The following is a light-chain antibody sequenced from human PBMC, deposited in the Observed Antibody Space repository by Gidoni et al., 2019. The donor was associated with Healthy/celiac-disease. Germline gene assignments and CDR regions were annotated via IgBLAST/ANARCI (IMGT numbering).Light chain of an antibody. V-gene: IGKV3-11*01. Sequence: IVLPQSPATLSLSPGERATPSCRASQSVSSYLAWYQQKPGQAHRLRIYAASNRATGIPARFSGSGSGPDFTLTISSLEPEDFAVDYCQQRSNWPPLTFGGXTKVEIK. J-gene: IGKJ4*01. CDR2: AAS. CDR3: QQRSNWPPLT. CDR1: QSVSSY.